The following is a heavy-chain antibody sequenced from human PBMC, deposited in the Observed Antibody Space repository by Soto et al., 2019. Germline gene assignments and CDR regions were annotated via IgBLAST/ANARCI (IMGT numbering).Heavy chain of an antibody. CDR3: VRVVVVAAPGGYYYGMDV. Sequence: ASVKVTCKASGYTFTNYVISWVRQPPGQGLEWMGWISAYNGNTNYAQKLQGRVTMTTGTSTSTAYMELRSLRYDDTAVYYCVRVVVVAAPGGYYYGMDVWRQGTTVTVSS. V-gene: IGHV1-18*04. D-gene: IGHD2-15*01. CDR1: GYTFTNYV. CDR2: ISAYNGNT. J-gene: IGHJ6*02.